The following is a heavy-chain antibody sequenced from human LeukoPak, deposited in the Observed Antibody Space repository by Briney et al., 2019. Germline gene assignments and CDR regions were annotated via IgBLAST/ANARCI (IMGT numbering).Heavy chain of an antibody. CDR3: AKGPWLAYPYYFDY. J-gene: IGHJ4*02. CDR2: ISSSGSTI. V-gene: IGHV3-48*03. D-gene: IGHD6-19*01. Sequence: PGGSLRLSCTASGFTFSNYPMNWVRQVPGKGLEWVSYISSSGSTIYYADSVKGRFTISRDNAKNSLYLQMNSLRAEDTAVYYCAKGPWLAYPYYFDYWGQGTLVTVSS. CDR1: GFTFSNYP.